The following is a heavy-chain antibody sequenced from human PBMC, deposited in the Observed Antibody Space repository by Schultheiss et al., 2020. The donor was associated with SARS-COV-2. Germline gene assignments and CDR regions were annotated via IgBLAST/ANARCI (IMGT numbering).Heavy chain of an antibody. CDR3: AKVSYSSSSGGVY. CDR2: ISYDGSNK. J-gene: IGHJ4*02. V-gene: IGHV3-30*18. Sequence: GGSLRLSCAVSGFTFNNYAIHWVRQAPGKGLEWVAVISYDGSNKYYADSVKGRFTISRDNSKNTLYLQMNSLRTEDTAVYYCAKVSYSSSSGGVYWGQGTLVTVSS. D-gene: IGHD6-6*01. CDR1: GFTFNNYA.